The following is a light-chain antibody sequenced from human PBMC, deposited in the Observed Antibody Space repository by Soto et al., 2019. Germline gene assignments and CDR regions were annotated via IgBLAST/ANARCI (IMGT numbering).Light chain of an antibody. J-gene: IGKJ1*01. CDR1: QSVSSY. CDR2: DAS. Sequence: EIVLTQSPATLSLSPGERGTLSCRASQSVSSYLAWYQQKPGQAPRLLIYDASNRATGIPARFSGSGSGTDFTLPISSLEPEDFAVYYCQQSSNWPRKLGQGTKGDIK. CDR3: QQSSNWPRK. V-gene: IGKV3-11*01.